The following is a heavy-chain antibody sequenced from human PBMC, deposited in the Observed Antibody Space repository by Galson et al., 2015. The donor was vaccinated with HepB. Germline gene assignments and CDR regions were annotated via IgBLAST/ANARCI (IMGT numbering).Heavy chain of an antibody. J-gene: IGHJ3*02. V-gene: IGHV3-7*01. CDR3: ARDWFGEHDAFDI. CDR2: IKQDGSEK. CDR1: GFTFSSYW. D-gene: IGHD3-10*01. Sequence: SLRLSCAASGFTFSSYWMSWVRQAPGKGLEWVANIKQDGSEKYYVDSVKGRFTISRDNAKNSLYLQMNSLRAEDTAVYYCARDWFGEHDAFDIWGQGTMVTVSS.